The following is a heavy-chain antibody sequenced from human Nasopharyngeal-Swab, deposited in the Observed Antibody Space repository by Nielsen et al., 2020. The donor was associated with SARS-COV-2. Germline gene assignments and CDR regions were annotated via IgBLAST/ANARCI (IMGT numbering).Heavy chain of an antibody. CDR1: GFTFSNYV. V-gene: IGHV3-23*01. D-gene: IGHD4-11*01. CDR2: TTNSGGST. CDR3: AKDKAHSTFDY. J-gene: IGHJ4*02. Sequence: GESLKISCAASGFTFSNYVMSWVRQAPGKGLEWVSATTNSGGSTYYADSVKGRFTISRDNSKNTLFLQMNSLRAEDTAVYYCAKDKAHSTFDYWGQGTLVTVSS.